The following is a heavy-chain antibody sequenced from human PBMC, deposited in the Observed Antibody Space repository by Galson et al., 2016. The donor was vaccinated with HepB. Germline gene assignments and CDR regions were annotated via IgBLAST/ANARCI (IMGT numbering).Heavy chain of an antibody. V-gene: IGHV4/OR15-8*01. CDR1: GDSISNDIW. D-gene: IGHD1-26*01. Sequence: SETLSLTCVVSGDSISNDIWWSWVRQPPGKGLEWIGEIFRSGNANYNPSLKSRVTISADKSKNQLSLTLRSVTAADTAIYYCVRGGTYYLSFWGQGTLVTVSS. CDR2: IFRSGNA. CDR3: VRGGTYYLSF. J-gene: IGHJ4*02.